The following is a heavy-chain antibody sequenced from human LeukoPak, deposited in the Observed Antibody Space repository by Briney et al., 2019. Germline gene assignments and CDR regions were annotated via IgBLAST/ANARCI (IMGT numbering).Heavy chain of an antibody. D-gene: IGHD2-21*02. Sequence: SETLSLTCSVSGGSITSGRYYCTWIRQPAGKGLEWIGRLYTNDNTNYDPSLESRVSISVDTSRSQFYLQLTSVTAADTAVYFCARGVVTDDYYMDVWGKGITVIVSS. CDR2: LYTNDNT. V-gene: IGHV4-61*02. CDR3: ARGVVTDDYYMDV. CDR1: GGSITSGRYY. J-gene: IGHJ6*03.